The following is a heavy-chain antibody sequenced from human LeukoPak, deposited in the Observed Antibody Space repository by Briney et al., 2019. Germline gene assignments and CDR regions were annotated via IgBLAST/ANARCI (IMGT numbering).Heavy chain of an antibody. V-gene: IGHV4-39*01. D-gene: IGHD3-10*01. Sequence: PSETLSLTCTVSGGSISSNNYYWGWIRQPPGKGLEWIGTIYYTGSTYYNPSLKSRVTISVDTSKNQFSLKLSSVTAADTAVYYCARGSGPGAKTNWFDPWGQGTLVTVSS. J-gene: IGHJ5*02. CDR2: IYYTGST. CDR1: GGSISSNNYY. CDR3: ARGSGPGAKTNWFDP.